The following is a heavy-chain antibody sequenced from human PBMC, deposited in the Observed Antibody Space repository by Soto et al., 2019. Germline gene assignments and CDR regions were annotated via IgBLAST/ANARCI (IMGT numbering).Heavy chain of an antibody. D-gene: IGHD3-22*01. CDR2: MNPNSGNT. V-gene: IGHV1-8*01. CDR1: GYTFTSYD. CDR3: ARDFRDYYDSSGYYSSVVYYFDY. Sequence: SVKVSCKASGYTFTSYDINWVRQATGQGLEWMGWMNPNSGNTGYAQKFQGRVTMTRNTSISTAYMELSSLRSEDTAVYYCARDFRDYYDSSGYYSSVVYYFDYWGQGTLVTVSS. J-gene: IGHJ4*02.